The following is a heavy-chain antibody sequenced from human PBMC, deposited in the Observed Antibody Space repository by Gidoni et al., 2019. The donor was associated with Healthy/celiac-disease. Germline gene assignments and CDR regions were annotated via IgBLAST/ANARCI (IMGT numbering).Heavy chain of an antibody. J-gene: IGHJ3*02. Sequence: KGLEWVAVISYDGSNKYYADSVKGRFTISRDNSKNTLYLQMNSLRAEDTAVYYCARGGSGGSRDAFDIWGQGTMVTVSS. CDR3: ARGGSGGSRDAFDI. D-gene: IGHD2-15*01. V-gene: IGHV3-30*01. CDR2: ISYDGSNK.